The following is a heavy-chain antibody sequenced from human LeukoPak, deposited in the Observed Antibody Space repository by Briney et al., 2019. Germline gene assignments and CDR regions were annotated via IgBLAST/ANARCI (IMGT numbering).Heavy chain of an antibody. CDR2: INTDGSSK. CDR3: ARGGIRFIDY. J-gene: IGHJ4*02. D-gene: IGHD3-10*01. CDR1: GFTFSSYS. Sequence: PGGSLRLSCAASGFTFSSYSMYWVRQAPGKGLVWVSRINTDGSSKDYADSVKGRFTISRDNAKNTLYVQMNSLRAEDTAVYYCARGGIRFIDYSGQGNLVTVSS. V-gene: IGHV3-74*01.